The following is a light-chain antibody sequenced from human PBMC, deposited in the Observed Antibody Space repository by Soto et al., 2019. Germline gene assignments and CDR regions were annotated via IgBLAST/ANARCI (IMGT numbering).Light chain of an antibody. Sequence: IPITPTPTSPSTSIWDRVTIPCRASQRINIYLNWYRQKPGKAPELLIYSASNLQSGVPSRFSGSGSGTDFTLTISGLQPEDFATYYCQQSFSTPTFGQGTRLEIK. V-gene: IGKV1-39*01. CDR2: SAS. CDR3: QQSFSTPT. J-gene: IGKJ5*01. CDR1: QRINIY.